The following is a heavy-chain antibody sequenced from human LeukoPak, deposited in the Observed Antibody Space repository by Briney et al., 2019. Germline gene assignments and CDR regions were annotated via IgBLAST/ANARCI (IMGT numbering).Heavy chain of an antibody. CDR1: GFTIRNYC. CDR2: INQDGGKT. D-gene: IGHD3-16*02. Sequence: QTGGSLRLSCAASGFTIRNYCMNWVRQSPGKGLEWVSNINQDGGKTYYADSVKGRFTISRDNAKNTLYLQINSLRVADTDVYYCATKRERVMVFRTWYFDLWGRGTLVTVSS. V-gene: IGHV3-23*01. J-gene: IGHJ2*01. CDR3: ATKRERVMVFRTWYFDL.